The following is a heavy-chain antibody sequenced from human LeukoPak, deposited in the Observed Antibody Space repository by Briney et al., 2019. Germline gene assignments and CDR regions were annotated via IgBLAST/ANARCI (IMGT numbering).Heavy chain of an antibody. V-gene: IGHV3-11*04. CDR2: ISSSGSTI. CDR3: ARGKGSGYNPRGFYYYMDV. CDR1: GFTFSDYY. Sequence: GGSLRLSCAASGFTFSDYYTSWIRQAPGKGLEWVSYISSSGSTIYYADSVKGRFTISRDNTKNSLYLQMNSLRAEDTAVYYCARGKGSGYNPRGFYYYMDVWGKETTVTVSS. J-gene: IGHJ6*03. D-gene: IGHD5-24*01.